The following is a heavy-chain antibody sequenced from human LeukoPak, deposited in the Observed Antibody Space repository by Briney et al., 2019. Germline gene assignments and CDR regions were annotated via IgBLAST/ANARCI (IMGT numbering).Heavy chain of an antibody. V-gene: IGHV1-18*01. CDR2: ISAYNGNT. J-gene: IGHJ4*02. CDR3: ATVVTMIVVAELDY. Sequence: ASVKVSCKASGYTFTSYGISWVRQTPGQGLEWMGWISAYNGNTNYAQKLQGRVTMTTDTSTSTAYMELRSMRSDDTAVYYCATVVTMIVVAELDYWGQGTLVTVSS. D-gene: IGHD3-22*01. CDR1: GYTFTSYG.